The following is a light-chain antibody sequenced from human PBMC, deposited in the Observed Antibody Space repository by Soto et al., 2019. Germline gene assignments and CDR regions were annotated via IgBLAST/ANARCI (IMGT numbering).Light chain of an antibody. Sequence: HSVLTQPPSMSGAPGQRVTISCTGSSSNIGAGYDVHWYQQLPGTAPKLLIYGNINRPSGVPDRFSGSKSGTSASLAITGLQAEDEADYYCQSYDSSLSSYVFGTGTKVTVL. CDR3: QSYDSSLSSYV. V-gene: IGLV1-40*01. CDR1: SSNIGAGYD. CDR2: GNI. J-gene: IGLJ1*01.